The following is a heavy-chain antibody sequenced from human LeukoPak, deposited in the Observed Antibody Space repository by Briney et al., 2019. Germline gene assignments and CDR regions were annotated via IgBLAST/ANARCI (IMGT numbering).Heavy chain of an antibody. V-gene: IGHV5-51*01. D-gene: IGHD2-2*01. CDR3: ASSRAVPAAMGGDYYYMDV. J-gene: IGHJ6*03. Sequence: GESLKISCKGSGYSFTSYWIGWVRQMPGKGLEWMGIIYPGDSDTRYSPSFQGQVTISADKSISTAYLQWSSLKASDTAMYYCASSRAVPAAMGGDYYYMDVWGKGTTVTISS. CDR2: IYPGDSDT. CDR1: GYSFTSYW.